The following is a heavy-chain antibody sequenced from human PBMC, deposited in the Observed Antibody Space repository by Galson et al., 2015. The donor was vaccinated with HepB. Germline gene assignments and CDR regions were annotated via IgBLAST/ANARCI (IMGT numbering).Heavy chain of an antibody. V-gene: IGHV3-53*01. CDR2: IYSGGST. D-gene: IGHD3-10*01. J-gene: IGHJ4*02. Sequence: SLRLSCAASGFTVGSNYMSWVRQAPGKGLEWVSVIYSGGSTYYADSVKGRFTISRDNSKNTLYLQMNSLRAEDTAVYYCARGPNYYGSGSCDYWGQGTLVTVSS. CDR1: GFTVGSNY. CDR3: ARGPNYYGSGSCDY.